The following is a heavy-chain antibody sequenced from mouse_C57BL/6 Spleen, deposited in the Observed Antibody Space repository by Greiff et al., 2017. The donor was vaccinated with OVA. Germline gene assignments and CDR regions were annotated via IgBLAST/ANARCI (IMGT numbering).Heavy chain of an antibody. J-gene: IGHJ2*01. V-gene: IGHV5-6*01. Sequence: VQLKESGGDLVKPGGSLKLSCAASGFTFSSYGMSWVRQTPDKRLEWVATISSGGSYTYYPDSVTGRFTISRDNAKNTLYLQMSSLESEDTAMYYCAREGITTVDFDYWGQGTTLTVSS. CDR1: GFTFSSYG. D-gene: IGHD1-1*01. CDR2: ISSGGSYT. CDR3: AREGITTVDFDY.